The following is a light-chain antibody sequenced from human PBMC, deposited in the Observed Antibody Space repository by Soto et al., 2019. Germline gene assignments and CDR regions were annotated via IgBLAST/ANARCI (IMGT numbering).Light chain of an antibody. CDR1: SSDLGGYHY. V-gene: IGLV2-8*01. CDR3: SSYAGSNNVV. J-gene: IGLJ2*01. Sequence: QSVLTQPPSASGSPGQSITISCTGSSSDLGGYHYVSWYQQHPGKAPKLMIYEVSKRPSGVPDRFSGSKSGNTASLTVSGLQAEDEADYYCSSYAGSNNVVFGGGTKLTVL. CDR2: EVS.